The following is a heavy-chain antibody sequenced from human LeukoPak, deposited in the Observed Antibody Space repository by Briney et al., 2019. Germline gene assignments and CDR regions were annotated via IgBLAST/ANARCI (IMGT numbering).Heavy chain of an antibody. J-gene: IGHJ5*02. D-gene: IGHD3-22*01. CDR2: INHSGST. CDR3: AREMYYYDSSGPALRWFDP. Sequence: TSETLSLTCAVCGGSFSGYYWSWIRQPPGKGLEWIGEINHSGSTNYNPSLKSRVTMSLDTSKNQFSLKLSSVTAADTAVYYCAREMYYYDSSGPALRWFDPWGQGTLVTVSS. V-gene: IGHV4-34*01. CDR1: GGSFSGYY.